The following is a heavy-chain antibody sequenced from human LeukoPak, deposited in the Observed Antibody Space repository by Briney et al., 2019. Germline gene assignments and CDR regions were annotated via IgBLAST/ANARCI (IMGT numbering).Heavy chain of an antibody. J-gene: IGHJ4*02. V-gene: IGHV3-9*01. CDR1: GFTFDDYA. D-gene: IGHD6-19*01. CDR2: ISWNSGTL. CDR3: AKDILALPGLFDY. Sequence: RAGGSLGLSCAASGFTFDDYAMHWVRQVPGKGLAWVSSISWNSGTLVYADSVKGRFTISRDNAKNSLYLQMNSLRAEDTALYYCAKDILALPGLFDYWGQGTLVTVSS.